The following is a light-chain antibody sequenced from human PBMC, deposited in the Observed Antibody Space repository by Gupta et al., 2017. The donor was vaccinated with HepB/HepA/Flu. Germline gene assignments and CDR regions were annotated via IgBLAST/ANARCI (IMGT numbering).Light chain of an antibody. J-gene: IGKJ1*01. CDR1: QSTRTY. CDR2: DAS. CDR3: HGGHTSRRT. V-gene: IGKV1-39*01. Sequence: DIQMTQSPSSLSASVGDRVTITCRASQSTRTYLNWYQQKPGKAPILLIYDASSLQSGVPSRSRDSGSGSEFTLSISSPLLEDFATHYCHGGHTSRRTFGQGTKVEIK.